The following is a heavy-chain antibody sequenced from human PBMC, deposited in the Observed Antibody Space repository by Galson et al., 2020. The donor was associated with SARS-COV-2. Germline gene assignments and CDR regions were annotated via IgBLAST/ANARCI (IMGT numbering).Heavy chain of an antibody. J-gene: IGHJ6*02. D-gene: IGHD5-12*01. CDR3: ARIKVATVRYYYDYGMDV. CDR2: IYYSGSI. CDR1: GGSISSGGYY. Sequence: SETLSLTCTVSGGSISSGGYYWSWIRQHPGKGLEWIGHIYYSGSIYYNPSLKSRVTISVDTSKNQLSLKLSSVTAADTAVYYCARIKVATVRYYYDYGMDVWGQGTTVTGSS. V-gene: IGHV4-31*03.